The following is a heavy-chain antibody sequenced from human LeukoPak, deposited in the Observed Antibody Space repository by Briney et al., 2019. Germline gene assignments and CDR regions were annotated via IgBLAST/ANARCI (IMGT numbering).Heavy chain of an antibody. CDR2: IYPGDSDT. Sequence: GESLKVSCKGSGYSFTSYWIGWVRQMPGKGLEWMGIIYPGDSDTRYSPSFQGQVTISADKSISTAYLQWSSLKASDTAMYYCARHALAYYDFWSGYFTPNNWFDPWGQGTLVTVST. CDR3: ARHALAYYDFWSGYFTPNNWFDP. J-gene: IGHJ5*02. V-gene: IGHV5-51*01. CDR1: GYSFTSYW. D-gene: IGHD3-3*01.